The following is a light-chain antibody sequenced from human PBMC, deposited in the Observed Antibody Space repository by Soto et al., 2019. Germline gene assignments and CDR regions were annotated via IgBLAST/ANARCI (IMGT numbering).Light chain of an antibody. CDR3: QQYGSSPWT. CDR1: QSVSNSY. V-gene: IGKV3-20*01. CDR2: GAS. Sequence: EIVLTQSPCTLSLSPGERATLSCRASQSVSNSYLAWYQQKPGQASRLLIYGASSRATGIPDRFSGSGSGTDFTLTISRLEPEDFAVYYCQQYGSSPWTFGQGTKVEIK. J-gene: IGKJ1*01.